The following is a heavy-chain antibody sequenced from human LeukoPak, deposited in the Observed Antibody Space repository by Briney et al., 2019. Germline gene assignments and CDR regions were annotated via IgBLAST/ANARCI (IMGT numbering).Heavy chain of an antibody. Sequence: PGGSLRLSCAASGFTFNNYAMAWVRQAPGKGLQWVSSISGSTTGGSTYYADSVMGRFTISRDNSKNTLYLQMNSLRAEDTAGYYCANRPYDSSGYPFMDVWGKGTTVTVSS. CDR2: ISGSTTGGST. CDR3: ANRPYDSSGYPFMDV. J-gene: IGHJ6*03. D-gene: IGHD3-22*01. CDR1: GFTFNNYA. V-gene: IGHV3-23*01.